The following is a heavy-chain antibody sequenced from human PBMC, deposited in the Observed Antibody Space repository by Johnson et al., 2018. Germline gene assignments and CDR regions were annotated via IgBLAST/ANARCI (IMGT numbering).Heavy chain of an antibody. CDR3: TKDAGWKVGFDI. V-gene: IGHV3-9*01. CDR1: GFAFDDSA. CDR2: ISWNSIRE. Sequence: EVQLVESGGGSVQPGRSLRLSCTASGFAFDDSAMHWVRQAPGKGLEWVSGISWNSIREDDADSVKGRFTISRDNDKNSLYLQMNSLRPDDTALYYCTKDAGWKVGFDIWGQGTMVTVSS. J-gene: IGHJ3*02. D-gene: IGHD1-1*01.